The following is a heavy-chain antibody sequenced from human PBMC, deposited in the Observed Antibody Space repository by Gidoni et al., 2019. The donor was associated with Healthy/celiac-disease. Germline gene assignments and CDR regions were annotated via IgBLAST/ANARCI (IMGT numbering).Heavy chain of an antibody. CDR3: ARSNCPLGYCSSTRHGDWFDP. CDR1: GGTFSSYA. CDR2: IIPIFGTA. D-gene: IGHD2-2*01. Sequence: EVKKPGSSVKVSCKASGGTFSSYAISWVRQAPGQGLEWMGGIIPIFGTANYAQKFQGRVTITADESTSTAYMELSSLRSEDTAVYYCARSNCPLGYCSSTRHGDWFDPWGQGTLVTVSS. J-gene: IGHJ5*02. V-gene: IGHV1-69*01.